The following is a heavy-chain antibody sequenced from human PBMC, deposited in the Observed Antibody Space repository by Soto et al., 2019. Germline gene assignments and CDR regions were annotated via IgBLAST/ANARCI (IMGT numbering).Heavy chain of an antibody. CDR3: AKPYYGAGSYYPDAFDV. Sequence: QVQLVESGGGVVQPGTSLRLSCGASGFSFSSYAMNWVRQAPGKGLEWVAVISHDGSNTYYGDSVKGRFPISRDNSENTLLLQMNSPIAEDTAVYYCAKPYYGAGSYYPDAFDVWGQGTSVTVSS. J-gene: IGHJ3*01. CDR1: GFSFSSYA. CDR2: ISHDGSNT. D-gene: IGHD3-10*01. V-gene: IGHV3-30*18.